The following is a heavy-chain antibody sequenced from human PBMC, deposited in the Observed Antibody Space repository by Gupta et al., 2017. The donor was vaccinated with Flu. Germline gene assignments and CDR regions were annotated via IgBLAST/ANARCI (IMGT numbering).Heavy chain of an antibody. CDR2: IRSQGFGGTT. Sequence: EVQVVESGGGLVQPGRSLRLSCTASGFTFGDYDMSWVRQAPGKGLEWVGFIRSQGFGGTTEYAASVKGRFTISRDDSKSIAYLQMNSLKTEDTAFYYCTRMAVAISGSYKNYNYDYYMDVWGKGTTVTVSS. CDR3: TRMAVAISGSYKNYNYDYYMDV. J-gene: IGHJ6*03. V-gene: IGHV3-49*04. D-gene: IGHD1-26*01. CDR1: GFTFGDYD.